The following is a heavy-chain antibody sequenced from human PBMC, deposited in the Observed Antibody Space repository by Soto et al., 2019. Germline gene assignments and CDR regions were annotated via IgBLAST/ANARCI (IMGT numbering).Heavy chain of an antibody. D-gene: IGHD3-22*01. CDR2: IYYIWST. Sequence: PSETLSLTCTVSGGSISSYYWSWIRQPPGKGQEWIGYIYYIWSTNYNPSLKSRVTISLDTSKNQFSLIVSSVTAADTAVYFCAREAGYYDRSGYNWFDPWGQGIQVTVSS. CDR1: GGSISSYY. V-gene: IGHV4-59*01. J-gene: IGHJ5*02. CDR3: AREAGYYDRSGYNWFDP.